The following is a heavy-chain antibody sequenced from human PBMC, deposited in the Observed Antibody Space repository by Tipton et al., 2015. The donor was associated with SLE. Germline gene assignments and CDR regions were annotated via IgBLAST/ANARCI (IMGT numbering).Heavy chain of an antibody. CDR3: ARHVTYYGSGRVWFDP. Sequence: SLTCTVSGGSISSYYWSWIRQPPGKGLEWTGYIYYSGSTNYNPSLKSRVTISVDTSKNQFSLKLSSVTAADTAVYYCARHVTYYGSGRVWFDPWGQGTLVTVSS. CDR2: IYYSGST. V-gene: IGHV4-59*08. CDR1: GGSISSYY. J-gene: IGHJ5*02. D-gene: IGHD3-10*01.